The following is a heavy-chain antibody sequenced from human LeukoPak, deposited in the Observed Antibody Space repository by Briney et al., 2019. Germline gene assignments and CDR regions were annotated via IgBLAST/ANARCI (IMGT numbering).Heavy chain of an antibody. J-gene: IGHJ4*02. CDR1: GFTFSSHW. D-gene: IGHD3-10*01. Sequence: GGSLRLSCAASGFTFSSHWMSWVRQAPGKGLEWVANIKQDGSEKYYVDSVKGRFTISRDNAKNSLYLQMNSLRAEDTALYYCARGGTLVRGGDPFDYWGQGTLVTVSS. CDR2: IKQDGSEK. CDR3: ARGGTLVRGGDPFDY. V-gene: IGHV3-7*03.